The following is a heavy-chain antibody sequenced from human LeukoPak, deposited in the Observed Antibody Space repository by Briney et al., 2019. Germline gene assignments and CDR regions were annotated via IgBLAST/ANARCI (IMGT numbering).Heavy chain of an antibody. Sequence: PGGSLRLSCAASGFTFSSYAMSWVRQAPGKGLEWVSAISGSGGSTYYADSVKVRFTISRDNSKNTLYLQMNSLRAEDTAVYYCATWDSSSWYGLKDYWGQGTLVTVSS. CDR2: ISGSGGST. D-gene: IGHD6-13*01. V-gene: IGHV3-23*01. J-gene: IGHJ4*02. CDR1: GFTFSSYA. CDR3: ATWDSSSWYGLKDY.